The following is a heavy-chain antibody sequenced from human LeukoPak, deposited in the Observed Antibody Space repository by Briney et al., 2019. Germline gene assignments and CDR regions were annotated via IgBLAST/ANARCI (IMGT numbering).Heavy chain of an antibody. J-gene: IGHJ4*02. CDR2: ISAYNGNT. D-gene: IGHD1-26*01. Sequence: GASVKVSCKASGYTFTSYGISWVRQAPGQGLEWMGWISAYNGNTNYAQKLQGRVTMTTGTSTSTAYMELRSLRSDDTAVCYCATSEPSGSYYFDYWGQGTLVTVSS. V-gene: IGHV1-18*01. CDR3: ATSEPSGSYYFDY. CDR1: GYTFTSYG.